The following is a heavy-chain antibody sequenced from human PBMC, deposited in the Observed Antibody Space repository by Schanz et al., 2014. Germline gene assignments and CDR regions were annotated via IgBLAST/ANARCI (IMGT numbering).Heavy chain of an antibody. J-gene: IGHJ4*02. Sequence: QVQLVQSGAEVKKPGASVKVSCKASGYTFVSYSMHWVRQAPGQGLEWMGIINPSGGGTSYALRFQDRVTMTRDTSISTAYMELSRLKSDDTAVYYCARAFGGYDPAGALDYWGQGTLVTVSS. V-gene: IGHV1-46*01. CDR2: INPSGGGT. D-gene: IGHD5-12*01. CDR3: ARAFGGYDPAGALDY. CDR1: GYTFVSYS.